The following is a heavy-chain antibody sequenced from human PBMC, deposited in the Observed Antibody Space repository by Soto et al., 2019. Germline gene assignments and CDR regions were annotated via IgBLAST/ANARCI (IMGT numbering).Heavy chain of an antibody. CDR3: AREIPQRQGRHMDV. Sequence: SETLSLTCTVTGGSMTTGDQYWTWIRHRPGEGLEWFGYINHRGSLYYNPSLESRVSMSVDTSKNQFSLNLSSVTAADTAVYYCAREIPQRQGRHMDVWGQGTKVTVSS. J-gene: IGHJ6*02. D-gene: IGHD1-1*01. CDR1: GGSMTTGDQY. CDR2: INHRGSL. V-gene: IGHV4-31*03.